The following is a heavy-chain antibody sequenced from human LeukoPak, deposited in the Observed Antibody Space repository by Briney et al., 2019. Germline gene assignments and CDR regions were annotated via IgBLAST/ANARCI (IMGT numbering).Heavy chain of an antibody. D-gene: IGHD3-9*01. CDR3: ARGSYDILTGYYKRYFDL. J-gene: IGHJ2*01. CDR1: RFTFSSYS. Sequence: GGSLRLSCAASRFTFSSYSMNWVRQAPGKGLEWVSVIYSGGSTYYADSVKGRFTISRDNSKNTLYLQMNSLRAEDTAVYYCARGSYDILTGYYKRYFDLWGRGTLVTVSS. V-gene: IGHV3-66*01. CDR2: IYSGGST.